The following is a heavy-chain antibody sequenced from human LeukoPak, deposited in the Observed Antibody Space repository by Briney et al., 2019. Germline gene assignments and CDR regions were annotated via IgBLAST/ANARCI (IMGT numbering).Heavy chain of an antibody. Sequence: GGSLRLSCAASGFTLSNAWMSWVRQAPGKGLEWVGRIKSKTDGGTTDYAAPVKGRFTISRDDSKNTLYLQMNSLKTEDTAVYYCTTTERVYYYGSGSYYNNTYYFDYWGQGTLVTVSS. V-gene: IGHV3-15*01. CDR3: TTTERVYYYGSGSYYNNTYYFDY. J-gene: IGHJ4*02. CDR2: IKSKTDGGTT. D-gene: IGHD3-10*01. CDR1: GFTLSNAW.